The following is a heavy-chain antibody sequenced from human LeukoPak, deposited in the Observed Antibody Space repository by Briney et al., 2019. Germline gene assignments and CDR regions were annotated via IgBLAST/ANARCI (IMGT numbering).Heavy chain of an antibody. Sequence: PSQTLSLTCTVSGGSISSGSYYWSWIRQPAGKGLEWIGRIYTSGSTNYNPSLKSRVTISVDTSKNQFSLKLSSVTAAGTAVYYCARHLRSGWLNDAFDIWGQGTMVTVSS. V-gene: IGHV4-61*02. CDR2: IYTSGST. J-gene: IGHJ3*02. D-gene: IGHD6-19*01. CDR3: ARHLRSGWLNDAFDI. CDR1: GGSISSGSYY.